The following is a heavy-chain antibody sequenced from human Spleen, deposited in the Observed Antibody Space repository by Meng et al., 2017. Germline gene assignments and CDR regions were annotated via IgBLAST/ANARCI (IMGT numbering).Heavy chain of an antibody. J-gene: IGHJ4*02. CDR3: ARDPAWYSSSWSNQLDY. CDR2: ISWDGGST. V-gene: IGHV3-43D*04. CDR1: GFTFDDYA. D-gene: IGHD6-13*01. Sequence: GESLKISCAASGFTFDDYAMHWVRQAPGKGLEWVSLISWDGGSTYYADSVKGRFTISRDNAKNSLYLQMNSLRAEDTAVYYCARDPAWYSSSWSNQLDYWGQGTLVTVSS.